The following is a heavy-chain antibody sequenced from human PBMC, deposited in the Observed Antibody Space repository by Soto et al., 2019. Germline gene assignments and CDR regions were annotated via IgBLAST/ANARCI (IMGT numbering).Heavy chain of an antibody. CDR3: ARDPGSIVATYYFDY. V-gene: IGHV4-59*01. Sequence: PSETLSLTCTVSGGSISSYYWSWIRQPPGKGLEWIGYIYYSGSTNYNPSLKSRVTISVDTSKNQFSLKLSSVTAADTAVYYCARDPGSIVATYYFDYWGQGTLVTVSS. D-gene: IGHD5-12*01. J-gene: IGHJ4*02. CDR2: IYYSGST. CDR1: GGSISSYY.